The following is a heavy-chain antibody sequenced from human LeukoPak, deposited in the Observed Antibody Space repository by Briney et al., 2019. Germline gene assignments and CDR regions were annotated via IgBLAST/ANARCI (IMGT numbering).Heavy chain of an antibody. V-gene: IGHV4-39*07. J-gene: IGHJ5*02. CDR2: IYYSGNT. CDR1: GGSFSTSGSY. D-gene: IGHD6-6*01. Sequence: PSETLSLTCTVSGGSFSTSGSYWAWIRQPPGKGLEWIGSIYYSGNTYNPSLKSRVTISVDTSKNQFSLNLTSVNAADTAVYYCARVMAARREDLNWFDPWGQGTLVTVSS. CDR3: ARVMAARREDLNWFDP.